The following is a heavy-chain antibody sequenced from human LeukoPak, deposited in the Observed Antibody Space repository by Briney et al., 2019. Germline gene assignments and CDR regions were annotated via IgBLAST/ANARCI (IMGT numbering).Heavy chain of an antibody. V-gene: IGHV3-11*01. CDR2: ISSSGSTI. Sequence: GGSLRLSCAASGFTFSDYYMSWIRQAPGKGLEWVSYISSSGSTIYYADSVKGRFTISRDNAKNSLYLQMNSLRAEDTAVYYCARAPPRGVRYFDYWGQGTLVTVSS. J-gene: IGHJ4*02. D-gene: IGHD1-26*01. CDR3: ARAPPRGVRYFDY. CDR1: GFTFSDYY.